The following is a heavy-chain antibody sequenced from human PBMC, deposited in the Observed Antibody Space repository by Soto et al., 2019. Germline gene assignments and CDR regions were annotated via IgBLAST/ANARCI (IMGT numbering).Heavy chain of an antibody. J-gene: IGHJ4*02. Sequence: EVQLLESGGGWVQPGGSLRLSCAASGFTFSSHAMSWVRQAPGKGLEWVSGISGSDFSTDYADSVKGRFTISRDNSKNTLFLQMNSLRGEDTALYYCAKDFYGRATFDFWGQGTLVTVSS. V-gene: IGHV3-23*01. CDR3: AKDFYGRATFDF. CDR1: GFTFSSHA. CDR2: ISGSDFST. D-gene: IGHD3-10*01.